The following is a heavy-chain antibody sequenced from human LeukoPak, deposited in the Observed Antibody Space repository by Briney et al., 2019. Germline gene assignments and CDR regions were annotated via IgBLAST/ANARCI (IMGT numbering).Heavy chain of an antibody. V-gene: IGHV1-69*13. Sequence: SVKVSCKASGYTFTSYGISWVRQAPGQGLEWMGGIIPIFGTANYAQKFQGRVTITADESTSTAYMELSSLRSEDTAVYYCARERQLLYDRYYYYYMDVWGKGTTVTVSS. D-gene: IGHD2-2*02. CDR3: ARERQLLYDRYYYYYMDV. CDR1: GYTFTSYG. J-gene: IGHJ6*03. CDR2: IIPIFGTA.